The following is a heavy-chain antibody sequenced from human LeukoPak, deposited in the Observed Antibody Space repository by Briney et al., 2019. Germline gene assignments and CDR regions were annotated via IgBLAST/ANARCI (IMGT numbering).Heavy chain of an antibody. V-gene: IGHV1-8*01. Sequence: WASVKVSCKASGYTFTSYDINWVRQATGQGLEWMGWMNPNSGNTGYAQNFQGRVTMTRNTSISTAYMELSSLRYEDTAVYYCATDYTDYSLDYWGQGTLVTVSS. CDR1: GYTFTSYD. D-gene: IGHD4-11*01. CDR3: ATDYTDYSLDY. J-gene: IGHJ4*02. CDR2: MNPNSGNT.